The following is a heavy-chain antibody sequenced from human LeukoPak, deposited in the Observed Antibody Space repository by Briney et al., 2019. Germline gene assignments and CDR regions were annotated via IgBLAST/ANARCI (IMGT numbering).Heavy chain of an antibody. CDR3: ATELGAITMVRDPYTFDI. CDR1: GGSISSYY. J-gene: IGHJ3*02. V-gene: IGHV4-59*08. Sequence: SETLSLTCTVSGGSISSYYWSWIRQPPGKGLEWIGYINYSGSTNYNPSLKSRVTISVDTSKNQFSLKLSSVTAADTAVYYCATELGAITMVRDPYTFDIWGQGTMVTVSS. CDR2: INYSGST. D-gene: IGHD3-10*01.